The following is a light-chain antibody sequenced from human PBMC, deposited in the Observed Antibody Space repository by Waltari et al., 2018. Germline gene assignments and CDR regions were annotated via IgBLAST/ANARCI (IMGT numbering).Light chain of an antibody. CDR1: QSMSTY. J-gene: IGKJ3*01. CDR2: AAY. Sequence: HLTQSPYSLSASVGERVTVTCRASQSMSTYLSWYQQRAGEAPKLLIHAAYTLQSGVPTRFSGSRSGTEFTLTISSLHPEDSATYYCQQTYSVPRGGFTFGPGTKVEIK. V-gene: IGKV1-39*01. CDR3: QQTYSVPRGGFT.